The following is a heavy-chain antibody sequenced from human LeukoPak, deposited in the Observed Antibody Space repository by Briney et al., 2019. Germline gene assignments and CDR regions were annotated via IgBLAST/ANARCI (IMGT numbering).Heavy chain of an antibody. CDR2: ISYDGSNK. Sequence: PGGSLRLSCAASGFTFSSYGMHWVRQTPGKGLEWVAVISYDGSNKYYADSVKGRFTISRDNSKNTLYLQMNSLRAEDTAVYYCAKPYSSSWYEGTDWFDPWGQGTLVTVSS. V-gene: IGHV3-30*18. J-gene: IGHJ5*02. D-gene: IGHD6-13*01. CDR1: GFTFSSYG. CDR3: AKPYSSSWYEGTDWFDP.